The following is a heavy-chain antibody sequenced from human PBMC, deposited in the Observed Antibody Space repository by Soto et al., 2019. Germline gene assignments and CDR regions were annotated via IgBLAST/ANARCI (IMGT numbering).Heavy chain of an antibody. J-gene: IGHJ4*02. D-gene: IGHD1-26*01. V-gene: IGHV1-18*01. CDR2: ISAYNGNT. Sequence: AXSVKVSFKASGYTFTSYGISWVRQAPGQGLEWMGWISAYNGNTNYAQKLQGRVTMTTDTSTSTAYMELRSLRSDDTAVYYCARDRGSGSYGVKDYWGQGTLVTVS. CDR1: GYTFTSYG. CDR3: ARDRGSGSYGVKDY.